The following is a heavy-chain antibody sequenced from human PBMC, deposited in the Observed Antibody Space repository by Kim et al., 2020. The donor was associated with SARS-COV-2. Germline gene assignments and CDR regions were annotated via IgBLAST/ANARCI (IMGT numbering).Heavy chain of an antibody. CDR1: GGSISSSSYY. D-gene: IGHD6-13*01. V-gene: IGHV4-39*01. J-gene: IGHJ6*02. Sequence: SETLSLTCTVSGGSISSSSYYWGWIRQPPGKGLEWIGSIYYSGSTYYNPSLKSRVTISVDTSKNQFSLKLSSVTAADTAVYYCASYGVSSSWYSMDVWGQGTTVSVSS. CDR2: IYYSGST. CDR3: ASYGVSSSWYSMDV.